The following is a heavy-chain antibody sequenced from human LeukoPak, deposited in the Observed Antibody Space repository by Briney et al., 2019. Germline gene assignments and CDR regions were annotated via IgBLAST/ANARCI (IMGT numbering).Heavy chain of an antibody. CDR3: ARVEDGDSYGATFDN. D-gene: IGHD5-18*01. Sequence: SVKVPCKASGGSFSSYAISWVRQAPGQGLEWMGGVIPIFGTANYAQKFEGRVTITADGSTSTAYMELSSLRSEDTAVYYCARVEDGDSYGATFDNWGQRTLVTVSS. V-gene: IGHV1-69*01. CDR2: VIPIFGTA. J-gene: IGHJ4*02. CDR1: GGSFSSYA.